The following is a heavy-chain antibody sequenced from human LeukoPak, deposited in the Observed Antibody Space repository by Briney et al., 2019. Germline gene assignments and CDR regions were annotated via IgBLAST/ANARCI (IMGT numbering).Heavy chain of an antibody. CDR2: FSGSGGST. V-gene: IGHV3-23*01. D-gene: IGHD3-22*01. Sequence: QPGGSLRLSCAAPGFTFSSYAMSWVRQAPGKGLEWVSAFSGSGGSTYYADSVKGRFTISRDNSKNTLYLQMDSLRAEDTAVYYCAKDRVTMIVAGNWFDPWGQGTLVTVSS. CDR1: GFTFSSYA. J-gene: IGHJ5*02. CDR3: AKDRVTMIVAGNWFDP.